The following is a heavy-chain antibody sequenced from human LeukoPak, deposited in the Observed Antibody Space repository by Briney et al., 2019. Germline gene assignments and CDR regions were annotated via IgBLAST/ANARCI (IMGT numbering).Heavy chain of an antibody. J-gene: IGHJ6*03. CDR1: GDSISSYY. D-gene: IGHD1-26*01. CDR2: IYTSGST. CDR3: ARAIVGATTLSYYYYMDV. Sequence: SETLSLTCTVSGDSISSYYWSWIRQPPGKGLEWIGYIYTSGSTNYNPSLKSRVTISVDTSKNQFSLKLSSVTAADTAVYYCARAIVGATTLSYYYYMDVWGKGTTVTVSS. V-gene: IGHV4-4*09.